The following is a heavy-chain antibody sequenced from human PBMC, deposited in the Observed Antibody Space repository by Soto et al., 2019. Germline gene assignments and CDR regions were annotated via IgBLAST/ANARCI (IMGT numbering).Heavy chain of an antibody. D-gene: IGHD6-13*01. J-gene: IGHJ6*02. V-gene: IGHV4-59*01. Sequence: QVQLQESGPGLVKPSKTLSLTCTVSGGSINSYYWSWIRQPPGKGLEWIGYIYYSGSTNYNPSLKRRVPMSVDTSRNQFSLKLSSMTTADTAVYYCARAPRYSSSWFYYCGMDVWGQGTSVTVSS. CDR1: GGSINSYY. CDR2: IYYSGST. CDR3: ARAPRYSSSWFYYCGMDV.